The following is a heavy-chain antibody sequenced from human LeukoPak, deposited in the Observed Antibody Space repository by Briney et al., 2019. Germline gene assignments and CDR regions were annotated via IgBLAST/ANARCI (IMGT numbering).Heavy chain of an antibody. Sequence: VASVKVSCKASGYTFTGYYMHWVRQAPGQGLEWMGIINPSGGSTSYAQKFQGRVTMTRDTSTSTVYMELSSLRSEDTAVYYCARGLYCSSTSCSNPFDYWGQGTLVTVSS. J-gene: IGHJ4*02. D-gene: IGHD2-2*01. CDR3: ARGLYCSSTSCSNPFDY. V-gene: IGHV1-46*01. CDR2: INPSGGST. CDR1: GYTFTGYY.